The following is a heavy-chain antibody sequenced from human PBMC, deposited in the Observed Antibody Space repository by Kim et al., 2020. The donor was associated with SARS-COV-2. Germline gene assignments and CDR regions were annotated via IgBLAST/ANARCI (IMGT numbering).Heavy chain of an antibody. CDR2: IYYSGSN. CDR3: ARDPFFTMIVVARGYYYGLDV. J-gene: IGHJ6*02. Sequence: SETLSLTCTVSGGSISSSSYYWGWIRQPPGKGLEWIGSIYYSGSNYYNPSLKSPVTISVDTSKNQFSLKLSSVTAADTAVYYCARDPFFTMIVVARGYYYGLDVWGQGTTVTVSS. D-gene: IGHD3-22*01. V-gene: IGHV4-39*02. CDR1: GGSISSSSYY.